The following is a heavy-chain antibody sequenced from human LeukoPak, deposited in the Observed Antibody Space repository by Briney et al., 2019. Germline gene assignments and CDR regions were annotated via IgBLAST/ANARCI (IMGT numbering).Heavy chain of an antibody. J-gene: IGHJ3*02. CDR1: GYSISSGYY. CDR3: ARNGNAPPPDAFDI. D-gene: IGHD1-14*01. CDR2: IYQSGTT. Sequence: PSETLSLTCSVSGYSISSGYYWGWIRQPPGKGLEWIGSIYQSGTTSYNPSLKSRVTMSVDTSKNQFSLKLSSVTAADTAVYYCARNGNAPPPDAFDIWGQGTMVTVSS. V-gene: IGHV4-38-2*02.